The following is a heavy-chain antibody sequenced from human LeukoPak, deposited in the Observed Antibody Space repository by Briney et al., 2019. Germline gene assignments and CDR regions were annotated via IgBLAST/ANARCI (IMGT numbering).Heavy chain of an antibody. J-gene: IGHJ4*02. CDR1: GFTFRSYD. CDR2: ISYDGSNK. Sequence: GGSLRLSCAASGFTFRSYDIHWVRQAPGKGLEWVAVISYDGSNKYYADSVKGRFTISRDNSKNTLFLQMNGLRAEDTAVYYCAKVGLYTAMVPDYWGQGTLVTVSS. CDR3: AKVGLYTAMVPDY. V-gene: IGHV3-30*18. D-gene: IGHD5-18*01.